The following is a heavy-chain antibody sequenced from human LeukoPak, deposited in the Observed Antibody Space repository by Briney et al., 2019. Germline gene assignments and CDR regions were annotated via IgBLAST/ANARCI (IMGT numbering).Heavy chain of an antibody. V-gene: IGHV4-59*01. J-gene: IGHJ3*02. CDR2: IYYSGST. CDR1: GGSISSYY. CDR3: ASSPYGSGSAYDAFDI. D-gene: IGHD3-10*01. Sequence: SETLSLTCTVSGGSISSYYWSWIRQPPGKGLGWIGYIYYSGSTNYNPSLKSRVTISVDTSKNQFSLKLSSVTAADTAVYYCASSPYGSGSAYDAFDIWGQGTMVTVSS.